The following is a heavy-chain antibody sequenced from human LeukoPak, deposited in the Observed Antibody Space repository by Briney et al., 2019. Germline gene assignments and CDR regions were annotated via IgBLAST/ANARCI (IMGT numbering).Heavy chain of an antibody. Sequence: GASVKVSCKASGYTFTSYGISWVRQAPGQGLEWMGWISAYNGNTNYAQKLQGRVTMTTDTSTSTAYMELRSLRSDDTAVYYCARVVFTMVRGVPRMDVWGQGTTVTVSS. CDR1: GYTFTSYG. CDR2: ISAYNGNT. CDR3: ARVVFTMVRGVPRMDV. J-gene: IGHJ6*02. V-gene: IGHV1-18*01. D-gene: IGHD3-10*01.